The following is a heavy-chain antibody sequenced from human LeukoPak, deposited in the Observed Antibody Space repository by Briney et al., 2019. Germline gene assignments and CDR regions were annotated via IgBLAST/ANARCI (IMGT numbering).Heavy chain of an antibody. Sequence: GSSVKVSCKASGGTFSSYAISWVRQAPGQGLEWMGGIIPIFGTANYAQKFQGRVTITTDESTSTAYMELSSLRSEDTAVYYCARDLHYCSSTSCFDAFGIWGQGTMVTVSS. CDR3: ARDLHYCSSTSCFDAFGI. CDR2: IIPIFGTA. D-gene: IGHD2-2*01. CDR1: GGTFSSYA. V-gene: IGHV1-69*05. J-gene: IGHJ3*02.